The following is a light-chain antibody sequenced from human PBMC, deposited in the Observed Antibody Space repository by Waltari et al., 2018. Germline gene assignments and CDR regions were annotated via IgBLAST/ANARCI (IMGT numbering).Light chain of an antibody. J-gene: IGLJ3*02. Sequence: QSVLTQPPSASATPGQRVTISCSGSSSNIGSNSVYWYQQLPGPAPKLLIYKSNQRPSGVPDRFSASKSGTSASLAISGLRSEDGADYYCASWDDSLSGRVFGGGTKLTVL. V-gene: IGLV1-47*01. CDR1: SSNIGSNS. CDR2: KSN. CDR3: ASWDDSLSGRV.